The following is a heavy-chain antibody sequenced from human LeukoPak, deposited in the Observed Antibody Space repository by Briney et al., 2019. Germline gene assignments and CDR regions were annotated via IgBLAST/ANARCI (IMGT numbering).Heavy chain of an antibody. CDR2: FDPEDGET. J-gene: IGHJ4*02. Sequence: GASVKVSCKVSGYTLTELSMHWVRQAPGKGLEWMGGFDPEDGETIYAQKFQGRVTMTEDTSTDTAYMELSSLRSEDTAVYYCATARPSDIVVVPAATTIFDYWGQGALVTVSS. CDR1: GYTLTELS. CDR3: ATARPSDIVVVPAATTIFDY. V-gene: IGHV1-24*01. D-gene: IGHD2-2*01.